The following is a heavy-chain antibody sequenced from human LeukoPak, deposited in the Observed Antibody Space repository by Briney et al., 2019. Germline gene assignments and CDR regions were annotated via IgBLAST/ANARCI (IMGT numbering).Heavy chain of an antibody. V-gene: IGHV3-7*01. CDR3: ARDFYHGEFDY. J-gene: IGHJ4*02. Sequence: GGSLRLSCAASGFTFSSYWMSWVRQAPGKGLEWVANIKQDGSEKYYVDSVKGRFTISRDNARNSLYLQMNSLRAEDTAVYYCARDFYHGEFDYWGQGTLVTVSS. CDR2: IKQDGSEK. CDR1: GFTFSSYW. D-gene: IGHD3-10*01.